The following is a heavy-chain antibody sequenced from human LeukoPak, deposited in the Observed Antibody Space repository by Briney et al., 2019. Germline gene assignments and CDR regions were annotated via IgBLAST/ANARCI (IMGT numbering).Heavy chain of an antibody. Sequence: SETLSLTCIVSGDSISSGSYYWGWIRQPPGKGLEWIGSIYYSGSTYYNPSLKSRVTISVDTSKDQFSLNLSSVTAADTAVYYCARDPSFDAFDIWGQGTMAAVSS. CDR1: GDSISSGSYY. CDR3: ARDPSFDAFDI. J-gene: IGHJ3*02. CDR2: IYYSGST. V-gene: IGHV4-39*02.